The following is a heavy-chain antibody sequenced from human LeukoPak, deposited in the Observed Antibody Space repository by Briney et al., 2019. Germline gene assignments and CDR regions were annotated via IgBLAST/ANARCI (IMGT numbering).Heavy chain of an antibody. V-gene: IGHV3-53*01. Sequence: PGGSLRLSCAASGFTASSNYMSWVRQAPGKGLEWVSVIYSGGSTNYADSVEGRFTISRDNSKNTVYLQMNSLRAEDTAVYYCARDESYPGGYFDYWGQGTLVTVSS. CDR3: ARDESYPGGYFDY. D-gene: IGHD2-2*02. CDR1: GFTASSNY. CDR2: IYSGGST. J-gene: IGHJ4*02.